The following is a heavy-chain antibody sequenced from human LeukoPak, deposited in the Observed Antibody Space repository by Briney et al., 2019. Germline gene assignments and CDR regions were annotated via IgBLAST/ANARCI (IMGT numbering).Heavy chain of an antibody. J-gene: IGHJ3*02. CDR3: AKLQGYSGGSFDI. Sequence: GGSLRLSCAASGFTLSSYAMSWVRQAPGKGLEWVSVISGSGGTTYYADSVKGRFTISRDNSKNTLYLQMNSLRVDDTAVYYCAKLQGYSGGSFDIWGQGTTVAVSS. CDR1: GFTLSSYA. D-gene: IGHD3-22*01. V-gene: IGHV3-23*01. CDR2: ISGSGGTT.